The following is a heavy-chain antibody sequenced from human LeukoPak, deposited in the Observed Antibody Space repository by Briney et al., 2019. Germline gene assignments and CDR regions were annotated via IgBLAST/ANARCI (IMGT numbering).Heavy chain of an antibody. Sequence: ASVKVSCKASGYTFTSYGINWVRQAPGQGLEWMGWISTYNGDTNYSQKFQGRVTMTTDTSTSTAYMEMRSLRSDDTAVYYCASLGYYYYMDVWGKGTTVTISS. CDR1: GYTFTSYG. J-gene: IGHJ6*03. V-gene: IGHV1-18*01. CDR3: ASLGYYYYMDV. CDR2: ISTYNGDT.